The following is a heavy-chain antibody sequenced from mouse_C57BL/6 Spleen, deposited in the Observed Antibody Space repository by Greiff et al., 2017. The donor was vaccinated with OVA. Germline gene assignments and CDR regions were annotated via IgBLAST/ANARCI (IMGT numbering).Heavy chain of an antibody. CDR2: ISNLAYSI. Sequence: EVKVEESGGGLVQPGGSLKLSCAASGFTFSDYGMAWVRQAPRKGPEWVAFISNLAYSIYYADTVTGRFTISRENAKNTLYLEMSSLRSEDTAMYYCARHDYGDAMDYWGQGTSVTVSS. D-gene: IGHD1-1*02. CDR3: ARHDYGDAMDY. V-gene: IGHV5-15*04. J-gene: IGHJ4*01. CDR1: GFTFSDYG.